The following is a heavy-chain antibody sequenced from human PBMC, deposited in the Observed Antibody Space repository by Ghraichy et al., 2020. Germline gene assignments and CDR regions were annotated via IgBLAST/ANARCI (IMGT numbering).Heavy chain of an antibody. J-gene: IGHJ5*02. D-gene: IGHD3-22*01. Sequence: GGSLRLSCAASGFTFSSYSMNWVRQAPGKGLEWVSYISSSSTIYYADSVKGRFTISRDNAKNSLYLQMNSLRDEDTAVYYCARAPYYYDSSGYYSTGFDPWGQGTLVTVSS. CDR1: GFTFSSYS. CDR3: ARAPYYYDSSGYYSTGFDP. CDR2: ISSSSTI. V-gene: IGHV3-48*02.